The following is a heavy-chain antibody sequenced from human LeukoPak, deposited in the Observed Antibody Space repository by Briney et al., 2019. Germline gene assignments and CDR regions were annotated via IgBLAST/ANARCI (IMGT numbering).Heavy chain of an antibody. CDR3: ASSGWSDAFDI. J-gene: IGHJ3*02. CDR2: ISGSGGST. D-gene: IGHD3-10*01. V-gene: IGHV3-23*01. Sequence: GSLRLSCAASGITFSNYAMSWVRQAPGKGLEWVSAISGSGGSTYYADSVKGRFTISRDNSKNTLYLQMNSLRAEDTAVYYCASSGWSDAFDIWGQGTMVTVSS. CDR1: GITFSNYA.